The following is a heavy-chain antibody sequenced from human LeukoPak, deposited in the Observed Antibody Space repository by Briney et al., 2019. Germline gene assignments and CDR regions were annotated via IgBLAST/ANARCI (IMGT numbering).Heavy chain of an antibody. Sequence: PSETLFLTCTVSGGSISSYYWSWIRQPPGKGLEWIGYIYYSGSTNYNPSLKSRVNISVDTSKTQFSLKLSSVTAADTAVYYCARSLRRDGYNYLDYWGQGTLVTVSS. CDR2: IYYSGST. CDR3: ARSLRRDGYNYLDY. V-gene: IGHV4-59*01. J-gene: IGHJ4*02. CDR1: GGSISSYY. D-gene: IGHD5-24*01.